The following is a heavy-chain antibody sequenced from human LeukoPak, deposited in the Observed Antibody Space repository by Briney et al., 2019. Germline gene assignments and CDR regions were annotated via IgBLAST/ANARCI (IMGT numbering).Heavy chain of an antibody. Sequence: PSETLSLTCAVSGGSISSGGYSWSWIRQPPGKGLEWIGYIYHSGSTYYNPSLKSRVTISVDRSKNQFSLKLSSVTAADTAVYYCARGSAVAGIDYWGQGTLVTVSS. J-gene: IGHJ4*02. V-gene: IGHV4-30-2*01. CDR3: ARGSAVAGIDY. D-gene: IGHD6-19*01. CDR1: GGSISSGGYS. CDR2: IYHSGST.